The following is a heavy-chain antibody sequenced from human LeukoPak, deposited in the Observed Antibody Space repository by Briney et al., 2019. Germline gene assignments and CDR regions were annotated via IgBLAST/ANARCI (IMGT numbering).Heavy chain of an antibody. CDR1: GDSVSSNSAA. CDR3: TRAGNFGGYLD. Sequence: SQTLSLTCAISGDSVSSNSAAWTWIRKSPSRGLEWLGRTYYRSKWYNDYAVSVKSRITINPDTSKNQFSLQLNSVTPEDTAVYYCTRAGNFGGYLDWGQGTLVTVSS. CDR2: TYYRSKWYN. D-gene: IGHD3-10*01. J-gene: IGHJ4*02. V-gene: IGHV6-1*01.